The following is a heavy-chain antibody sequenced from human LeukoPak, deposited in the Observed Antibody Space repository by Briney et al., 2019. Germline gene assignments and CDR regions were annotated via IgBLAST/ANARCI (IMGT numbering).Heavy chain of an antibody. Sequence: GASVKVSCKASGYTFTGYYMHWVRQAPGQGLEWMGWINPNSGDTNYAQKFQGRVTMTRDTSISTAYMELSRLRSEDTAVYYCARDQAGWLRKGFDYWGQGTLVTVSS. CDR1: GYTFTGYY. J-gene: IGHJ4*02. CDR3: ARDQAGWLRKGFDY. CDR2: INPNSGDT. D-gene: IGHD5-12*01. V-gene: IGHV1-2*02.